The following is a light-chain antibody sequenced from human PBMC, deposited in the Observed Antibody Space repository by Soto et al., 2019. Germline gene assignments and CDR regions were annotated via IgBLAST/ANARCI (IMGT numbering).Light chain of an antibody. CDR2: EVS. CDR1: SSDVGGYNF. J-gene: IGLJ1*01. V-gene: IGLV2-14*01. CDR3: TSYTSSSTPV. Sequence: QSALTQPRSVSGSPGQSVTISCTGTSSDVGGYNFVSWYQHHPGKAPKVMIYEVSNRPSGVSNRFSGSKSGNKASLTISGLQAEDEADYYCTSYTSSSTPVFGTGTKVTVL.